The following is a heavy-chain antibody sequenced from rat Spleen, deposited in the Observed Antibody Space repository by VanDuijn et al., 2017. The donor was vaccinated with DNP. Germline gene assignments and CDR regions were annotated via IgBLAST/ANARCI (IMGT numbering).Heavy chain of an antibody. Sequence: QVQLKESGPGLVQPSQTLSLTCTVSGFSLTSNGVSWVRQPPGKGLEWIAAISSGGSTYYRDSVKGRFTISRDNAKSTLYLQMDSLRSEDTAIYYCASGPNYGGWSDYFDYWGQGVMVTVSS. CDR3: ASGPNYGGWSDYFDY. V-gene: IGHV2S12*01. CDR2: ISSGGST. D-gene: IGHD1-11*01. J-gene: IGHJ2*01. CDR1: GFSLTSNG.